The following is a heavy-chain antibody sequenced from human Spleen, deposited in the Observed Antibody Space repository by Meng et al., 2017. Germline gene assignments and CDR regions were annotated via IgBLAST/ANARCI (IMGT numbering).Heavy chain of an antibody. CDR2: ISGSGGST. CDR1: GFTFTSHA. D-gene: IGHD2-15*01. V-gene: IGHV3-23*01. CDR3: AKGRGTSCYSASDY. Sequence: GESLKISCAASGFTFTSHAMTWVRQAPGKGLEWVSAISGSGGSTYYADSVKGRFTISRDNSKNTLYLQMNSLRAEDTAVYYCAKGRGTSCYSASDYWGQGTLVTVSS. J-gene: IGHJ4*02.